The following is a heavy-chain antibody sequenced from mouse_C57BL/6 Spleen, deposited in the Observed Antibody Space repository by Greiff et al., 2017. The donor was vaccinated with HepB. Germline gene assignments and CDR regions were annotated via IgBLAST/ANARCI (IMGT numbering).Heavy chain of an antibody. CDR2: INPNNGGT. V-gene: IGHV1-26*01. CDR1: GYTFTDYY. CDR3: ARMDY. Sequence: EVQLQQSGPELVKPGASVKISCKASGYTFTDYYMNWVKQSHGKSLEWIGDINPNNGGTSYNQKFKGKATLTVDKSSSTAYMELRSLTSEDSAVYYCARMDYWGQSTTLTVPS. J-gene: IGHJ2*01.